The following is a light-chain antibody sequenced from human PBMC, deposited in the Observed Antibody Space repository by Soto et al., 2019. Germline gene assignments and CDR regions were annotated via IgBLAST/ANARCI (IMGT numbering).Light chain of an antibody. J-gene: IGKJ1*01. Sequence: DIVMTQSPLSLSVTPGEAASISCRSSQSLLHKNGNNYFNWYLQRPGQSPHLLIYMGFKRASGVPDRFSGSGSGTYFTLKISRVEAEDAGVYYCMQALQTPRTVGQGTKVDSK. CDR3: MQALQTPRT. CDR1: QSLLHKNGNNY. V-gene: IGKV2-28*01. CDR2: MGF.